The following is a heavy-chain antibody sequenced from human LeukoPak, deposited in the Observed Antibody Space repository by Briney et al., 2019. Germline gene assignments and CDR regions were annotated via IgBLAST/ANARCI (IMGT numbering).Heavy chain of an antibody. V-gene: IGHV1-2*02. CDR2: INPNSGGT. J-gene: IGHJ4*02. D-gene: IGHD3-9*01. Sequence: ASVKVSCKASGYTFTGCYMHWVRRAPGQGLEWMGWINPNSGGTNYAQKFQGRVTMTRDTSISTAYMELSRLRSDDTAVYYCARDRDILTGYYQNFDYWGQGTLVTVSS. CDR1: GYTFTGCY. CDR3: ARDRDILTGYYQNFDY.